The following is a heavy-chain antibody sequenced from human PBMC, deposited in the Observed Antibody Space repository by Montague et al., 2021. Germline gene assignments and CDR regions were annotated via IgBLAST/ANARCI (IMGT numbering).Heavy chain of an antibody. CDR3: ARVAAWGYYDTSGPNWFDP. J-gene: IGHJ5*02. CDR1: GGSISSNNW. Sequence: SETLSLTCAVSGGSISSNNWCTWVRQPPGKGLEWIGEIFHNGSTTYSPSRKSRVTISMDKSKNQFSLKLTSVTAADTAVYYCARVAAWGYYDTSGPNWFDPWGQGTLVPVSS. CDR2: IFHNGST. V-gene: IGHV4-4*02. D-gene: IGHD3-22*01.